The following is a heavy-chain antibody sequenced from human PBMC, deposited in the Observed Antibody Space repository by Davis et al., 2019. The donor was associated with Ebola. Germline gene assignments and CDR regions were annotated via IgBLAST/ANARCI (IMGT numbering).Heavy chain of an antibody. CDR3: VQGTTSCHV. J-gene: IGHJ4*02. CDR1: GFTFSNYA. D-gene: IGHD2-2*01. CDR2: ISDSGDSP. Sequence: GESLKISCAASGFTFSNYAMNWVRQAPGKGLEWVSSISDSGDSPNYAGSVKGRFTISRDNSKNMLYLHMNSLRVEDTALYYCVQGTTSCHVWGQGTQVTVSS. V-gene: IGHV3-23*01.